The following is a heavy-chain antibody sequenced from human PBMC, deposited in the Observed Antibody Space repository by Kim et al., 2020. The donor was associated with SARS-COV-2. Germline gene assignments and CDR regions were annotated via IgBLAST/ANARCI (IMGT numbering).Heavy chain of an antibody. Sequence: GGSLRLSCVTSGFTFNTHGMYWVRQGPGKGLEWVAYIWYDGSNEDYGDSVKGRFTISRDNSKRTLYLEMNSLRVDDTAGYYCAKGVAAAGYYGMDVWGQGTTVIVSS. CDR1: GFTFNTHG. CDR2: IWYDGSNE. D-gene: IGHD6-13*01. CDR3: AKGVAAAGYYGMDV. J-gene: IGHJ6*02. V-gene: IGHV3-33*03.